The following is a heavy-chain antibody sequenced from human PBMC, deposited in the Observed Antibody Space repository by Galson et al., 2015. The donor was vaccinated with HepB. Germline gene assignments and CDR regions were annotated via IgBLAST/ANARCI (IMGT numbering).Heavy chain of an antibody. J-gene: IGHJ4*02. CDR3: SKGDPVTGRIG. Sequence: SLRLSCAASGFTFSSYTMTWVRQAPGKGLEWVSGISHSGGSTYSADSVKGRFTISRDNSKNTLYLQMNSLRVDDTAVYYCSKGDPVTGRIGWGQGTLVTVSS. CDR1: GFTFSSYT. CDR2: ISHSGGST. V-gene: IGHV3-23*01. D-gene: IGHD2-21*02.